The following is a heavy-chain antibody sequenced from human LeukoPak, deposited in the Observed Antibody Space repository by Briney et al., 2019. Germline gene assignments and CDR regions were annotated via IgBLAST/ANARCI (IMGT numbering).Heavy chain of an antibody. CDR2: IYYRGST. V-gene: IGHV4-59*08. J-gene: IGHJ4*02. D-gene: IGHD6-13*01. CDR1: SGSISTYY. CDR3: ARSFHSSSWYFDY. Sequence: AETLSLTCTVSSGSISTYYGSWIRQPPAKGLEWIAHIYYRGSTNYTPSPNSRVTISVDTSKNQFSLKLGSVTAAHPAVYYCARSFHSSSWYFDYWGQGTLVTVSS.